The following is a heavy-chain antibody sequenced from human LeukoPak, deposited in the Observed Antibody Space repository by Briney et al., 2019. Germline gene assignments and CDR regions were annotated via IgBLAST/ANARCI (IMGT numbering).Heavy chain of an antibody. CDR3: ARLLYNYGRSGHGNFEY. D-gene: IGHD3-22*01. Sequence: GESLKISCKTSGYRFTTYWIAWVRQMPGKGLEWRGIIYPDDSDTRYSPSFQGQVPMSADKSISTAYLQWSSLKASDTAMSYCARLLYNYGRSGHGNFEYWGQGTLVTVSS. CDR1: GYRFTTYW. V-gene: IGHV5-51*01. J-gene: IGHJ4*02. CDR2: IYPDDSDT.